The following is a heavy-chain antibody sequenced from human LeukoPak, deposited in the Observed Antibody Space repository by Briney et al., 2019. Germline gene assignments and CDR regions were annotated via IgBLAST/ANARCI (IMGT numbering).Heavy chain of an antibody. J-gene: IGHJ3*02. CDR1: GFTFSHYG. D-gene: IGHD6-13*01. CDR3: AKGSGYSSSWYYDAFDI. V-gene: IGHV3-23*01. Sequence: PGGSLRLSCAASGFTFSHYGMTWVRQAPGKGLEWVSAISGSGGSTYYADSVKGRFTISRDNSKNTLYLQMNSLRAEDTAVYYCAKGSGYSSSWYYDAFDIWGQGTMVTVSS. CDR2: ISGSGGST.